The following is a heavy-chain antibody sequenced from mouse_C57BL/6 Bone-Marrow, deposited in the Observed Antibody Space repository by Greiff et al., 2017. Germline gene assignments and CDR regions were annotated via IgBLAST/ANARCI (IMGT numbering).Heavy chain of an antibody. CDR2: IYPRSGNT. CDR1: GYTFTSYG. J-gene: IGHJ2*01. V-gene: IGHV1-81*01. Sequence: QVQLKQSGAELARPGASVKLSCKASGYTFTSYGISWVKQRTGQGLEWIGEIYPRSGNTYYNEKFKGKATLTADKSSSTAYMELRSLTSEDSAVYFCAATVNGSSPLYYFDYWGQGTTLTVAS. CDR3: AATVNGSSPLYYFDY. D-gene: IGHD1-1*01.